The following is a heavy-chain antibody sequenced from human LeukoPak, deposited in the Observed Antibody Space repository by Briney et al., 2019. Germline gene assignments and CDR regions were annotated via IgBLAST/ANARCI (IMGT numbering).Heavy chain of an antibody. J-gene: IGHJ3*02. D-gene: IGHD1-14*01. CDR1: GDSVSNNSAA. CDR2: TYYRSKWYN. CDR3: ARARGGNNAFDI. V-gene: IGHV6-1*01. Sequence: SPTLSLTCAISGDSVSNNSAAWNWLRQSPSRGLEWLGRTYYRSKWYNDYAVSVKSRITINPDTSKNQFSLQLNSVTPEDTAVYYCARARGGNNAFDIWGQGTMVTVSS.